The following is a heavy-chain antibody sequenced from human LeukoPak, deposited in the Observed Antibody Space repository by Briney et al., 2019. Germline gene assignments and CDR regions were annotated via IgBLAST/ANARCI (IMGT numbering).Heavy chain of an antibody. V-gene: IGHV1-46*01. CDR3: ARGPHRRTYDRDNWFDP. J-gene: IGHJ5*02. CDR2: INPSGDNT. Sequence: ASVKVSCKASGYTCTSYYMYWVRQAPGQGLEWMGIINPSGDNTNYAQKFQGRVTMTRDMSTTTVYMELSSLRSEDTAVYYCARGPHRRTYDRDNWFDPWGQGTLVTVSS. CDR1: GYTCTSYY. D-gene: IGHD3-3*01.